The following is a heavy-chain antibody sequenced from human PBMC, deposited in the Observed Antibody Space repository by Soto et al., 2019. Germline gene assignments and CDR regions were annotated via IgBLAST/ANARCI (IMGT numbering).Heavy chain of an antibody. CDR1: GFTFSNYG. D-gene: IGHD2-8*01. CDR3: ARDIESVTAKHFFYYYAMDV. J-gene: IGHJ6*01. V-gene: IGHV1-18*01. CDR2: VSANNGHT. Sequence: QGQLVQSGAAVKKPGASVKLSCKASGFTFSNYGLNWVRQAPGQGLEWMGWVSANNGHTNYAQNLQGRVSMTTDTSTSTAYMELRGLTFDDTAVYYCARDIESVTAKHFFYYYAMDVW.